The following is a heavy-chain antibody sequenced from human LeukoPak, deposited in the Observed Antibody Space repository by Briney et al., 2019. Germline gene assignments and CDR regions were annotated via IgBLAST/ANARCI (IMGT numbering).Heavy chain of an antibody. D-gene: IGHD6-6*01. V-gene: IGHV3-21*06. CDR3: VRGPSIAARYDAFDI. J-gene: IGHJ3*02. CDR1: GFTFSSYT. Sequence: GGSLRLSCAASGFTFSSYTMNWVRQAPGKGLEWVSSISSSSSYIYYADSVKGRFTISRDNAKNSLYLQVISLRAEDTAVYYCVRGPSIAARYDAFDIWGQGTMVTVSS. CDR2: ISSSSSYI.